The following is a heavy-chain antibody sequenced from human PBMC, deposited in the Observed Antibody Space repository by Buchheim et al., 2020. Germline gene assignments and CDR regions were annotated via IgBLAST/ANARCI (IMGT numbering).Heavy chain of an antibody. V-gene: IGHV4-34*01. J-gene: IGHJ4*02. CDR3: ERIDVDTPIIAVDY. CDR1: GGSFSGYS. Sequence: QVQLQQWGAGLLKPSETLSLTCAVYGGSFSGYSWNWIRQPPGKGLDWIGQINYNGSTNYNPSLKRRVTISIDTSKNKFSLRLSSATAADTAVYYCERIDVDTPIIAVDYWGQG. D-gene: IGHD5-18*01. CDR2: INYNGST.